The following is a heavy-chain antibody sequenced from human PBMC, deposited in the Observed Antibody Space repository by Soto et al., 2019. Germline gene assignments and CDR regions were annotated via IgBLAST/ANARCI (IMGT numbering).Heavy chain of an antibody. Sequence: QVQLQQWGAGLLKPSETLSLTCAVYGGSFSGYYWSWIRQPPGKGLEWIGEINHSGSTNYNPSLKSRVTISVVTSKNQFSLKLSSVTAADTAVYYCARRRGTMTTVVDFDYWGQGTLVTVSS. CDR1: GGSFSGYY. CDR3: ARRRGTMTTVVDFDY. J-gene: IGHJ4*02. D-gene: IGHD4-17*01. CDR2: INHSGST. V-gene: IGHV4-34*01.